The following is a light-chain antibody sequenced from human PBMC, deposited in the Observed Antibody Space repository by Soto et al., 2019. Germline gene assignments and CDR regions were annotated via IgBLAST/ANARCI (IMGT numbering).Light chain of an antibody. V-gene: IGKV3-15*01. Sequence: EIVMTQSPATLSVSPGERATLSCRASQSVSSNLAWYQQKPGQAPRLLIYGASTSATGIPARFSGSGSGTEFTLTISSLQSEDFAVYYCQQHNNWPGLTFGGGTKVEIK. CDR3: QQHNNWPGLT. CDR1: QSVSSN. CDR2: GAS. J-gene: IGKJ4*01.